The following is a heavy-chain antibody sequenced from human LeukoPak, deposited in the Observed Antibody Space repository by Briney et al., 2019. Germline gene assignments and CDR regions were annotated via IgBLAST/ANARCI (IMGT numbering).Heavy chain of an antibody. V-gene: IGHV3-30*03. CDR1: GFTFSSYG. Sequence: GGSLRLSCAASGFTFSSYGMHWVRQAPGKGLEWVAVISYDGSNKYYADSVKGRFTISRDNSKNTLYLQMNSLRAEDTAVYYCARDPGNYGRGGSYFDCWGQGTLVIVSS. D-gene: IGHD4-11*01. CDR3: ARDPGNYGRGGSYFDC. J-gene: IGHJ4*02. CDR2: ISYDGSNK.